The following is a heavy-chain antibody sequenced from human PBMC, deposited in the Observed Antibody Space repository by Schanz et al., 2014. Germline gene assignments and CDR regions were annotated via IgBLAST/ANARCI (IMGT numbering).Heavy chain of an antibody. CDR3: AKGRFGELSAFDI. D-gene: IGHD3-10*01. CDR2: ITGASDHI. CDR1: GFIFGSSV. V-gene: IGHV3-23*01. Sequence: EVQLLESGGGLIQPGGSLRLSCAASGFIFGSSVMAWVRQAPGKGLEWVSGITGASDHIDYAESVKGRFTISRDNSKSTLYVEMNSLRVEDTAVYYCAKGRFGELSAFDIWGQGTMVTVSS. J-gene: IGHJ3*02.